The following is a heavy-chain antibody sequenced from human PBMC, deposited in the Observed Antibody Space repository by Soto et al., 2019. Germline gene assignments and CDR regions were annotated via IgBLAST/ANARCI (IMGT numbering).Heavy chain of an antibody. D-gene: IGHD5-18*01. V-gene: IGHV3-30-3*01. CDR1: GFAFSSYG. Sequence: QVQLVESGGGVVQAGRSLRLSCAASGFAFSSYGLHWVRQAPGKGLEWVALISFDGSNKYYADSVKGRFTISRDKSKNPLYLQLNSLSAEDTAVYYCARDPGYGRPVWYFDLWGRGTLVTVSS. J-gene: IGHJ2*01. CDR2: ISFDGSNK. CDR3: ARDPGYGRPVWYFDL.